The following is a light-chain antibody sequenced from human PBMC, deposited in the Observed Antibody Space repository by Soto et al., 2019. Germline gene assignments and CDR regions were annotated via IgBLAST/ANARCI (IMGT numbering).Light chain of an antibody. CDR2: KAS. V-gene: IGKV1-5*03. CDR1: QSISSW. J-gene: IGKJ1*01. CDR3: QQYYSYPWS. Sequence: DIQMTQSPSPLSASVGDRVTITCRASQSISSWLAWYQQKPGKAPKGLIYKASTLESGAPSRFSGSGSGTEFTLTISSLQPDDFATYYCQQYYSYPWSFGQGTKVETK.